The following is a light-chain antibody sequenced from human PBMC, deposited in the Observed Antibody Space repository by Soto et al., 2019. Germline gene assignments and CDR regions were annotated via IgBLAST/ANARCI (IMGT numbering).Light chain of an antibody. V-gene: IGLV1-40*01. Sequence: QSVLTQPPSVSGAPGRRVTISCTGSSSNIGAPYDVHWYQQLPGRAPKLLIYGNTNRPSGVPDRFSGSKSGTSASLAITGLQAEDEADYYCQSYDSSLSGVVFGGGTQLTVL. CDR3: QSYDSSLSGVV. J-gene: IGLJ2*01. CDR1: SSNIGAPYD. CDR2: GNT.